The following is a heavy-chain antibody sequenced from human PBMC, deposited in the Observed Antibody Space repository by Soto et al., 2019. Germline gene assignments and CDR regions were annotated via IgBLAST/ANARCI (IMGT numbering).Heavy chain of an antibody. CDR2: IYSGDSDT. D-gene: IGHD3-3*01. J-gene: IGHJ6*02. Sequence: GESLKISCQGSGYSFTSYWIGWVRQMPGKGLGGVGIIYSGDSDTRYSPSFQGQVTISADKSISTAYLQWSSLKASDTAMYYWARHLNPTLGVVPDYYYDDGMDVWGQGTTVTVSS. V-gene: IGHV5-51*01. CDR1: GYSFTSYW. CDR3: ARHLNPTLGVVPDYYYDDGMDV.